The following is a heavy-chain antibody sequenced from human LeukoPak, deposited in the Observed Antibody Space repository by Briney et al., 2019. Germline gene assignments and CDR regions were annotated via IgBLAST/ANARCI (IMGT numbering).Heavy chain of an antibody. CDR2: IIPIFGTA. CDR3: ARSTHYDSSGYYIDY. Sequence: SVKVSCKASGYTFTSYAISWVRQAPGQELEWMGGIIPIFGTANYAQKFQGRVTITADESTSTAYMELSSLRSEDTAVYYCARSTHYDSSGYYIDYWGQGTLVTVSS. D-gene: IGHD3-22*01. V-gene: IGHV1-69*13. J-gene: IGHJ4*02. CDR1: GYTFTSYA.